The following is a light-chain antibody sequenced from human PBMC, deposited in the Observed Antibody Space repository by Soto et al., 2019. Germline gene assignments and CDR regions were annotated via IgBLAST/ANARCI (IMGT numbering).Light chain of an antibody. CDR2: GAS. J-gene: IGKJ1*01. V-gene: IGKV3-20*01. Sequence: EIVLTQSPGTLSLSPGERATLSCRASQSVATSQLAWYQQQPGQAPRLLIGASSRATGVPDRVIASGSGKDFTLTISRLELEDFTVYYCQQFASSPRTFGRGTTVEIK. CDR3: QQFASSPRT. CDR1: QSVATSQ.